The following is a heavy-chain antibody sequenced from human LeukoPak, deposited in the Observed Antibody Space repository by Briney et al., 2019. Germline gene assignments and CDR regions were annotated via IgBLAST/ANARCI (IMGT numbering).Heavy chain of an antibody. V-gene: IGHV4-30-4*07. J-gene: IGHJ3*02. CDR3: ARDRIAAGSGDAFDI. Sequence: SETLSLTCAVSGGSISSGGYSWSWIRQPPGKGLEWIGYIYYSGSTYYNPSLKSRVTISVDTSKNQFSLKLSSVTAADTAVYYCARDRIAAGSGDAFDIWGQGTMVTVSS. D-gene: IGHD6-13*01. CDR1: GGSISSGGYS. CDR2: IYYSGST.